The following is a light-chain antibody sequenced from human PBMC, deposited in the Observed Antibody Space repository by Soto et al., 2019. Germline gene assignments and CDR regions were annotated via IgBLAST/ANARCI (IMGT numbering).Light chain of an antibody. CDR3: QQYNNYPT. Sequence: DIQMTQSPSSLSASVGDRVTITCRASQGIGNRLAWYQQKPEKAPKSLIYAASNLQSGVPSRFSGSGSGTDFTLTSSRLQPEDFATYYCQQYNNYPTFGGGTKVEIK. V-gene: IGKV1D-16*01. CDR2: AAS. J-gene: IGKJ4*01. CDR1: QGIGNR.